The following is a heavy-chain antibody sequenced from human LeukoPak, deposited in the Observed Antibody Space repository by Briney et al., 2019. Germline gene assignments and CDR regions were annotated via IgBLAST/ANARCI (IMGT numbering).Heavy chain of an antibody. CDR2: IYYSGST. CDR1: GGSISSSSYY. CDR3: ARDSDRLQPYYYYGMDV. D-gene: IGHD5-24*01. J-gene: IGHJ6*02. Sequence: PSETLSLTCTVSGGSISSSSYYWGWIRQPPGKGLGWIGSIYYSGSTYYNPSLKSRVTISVDTSKNQFSLKLSSVTAADTAVYYCARDSDRLQPYYYYGMDVWGQGTTVTVSS. V-gene: IGHV4-39*07.